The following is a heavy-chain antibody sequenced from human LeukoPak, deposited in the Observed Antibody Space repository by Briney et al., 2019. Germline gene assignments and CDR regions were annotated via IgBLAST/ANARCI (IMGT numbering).Heavy chain of an antibody. CDR2: ISAYNGNT. CDR3: ARDLTVVPAAYFDY. V-gene: IGHV1-18*01. Sequence: ASVKVSCKGPGYTFTSYGISWVRQAPGQGLEWMGWISAYNGNTNYAQKLQGRVTMTTDTSTSTAYMELRSLRSDDTAVYYCARDLTVVPAAYFDYWGQGTLVTVSS. CDR1: GYTFTSYG. J-gene: IGHJ4*02. D-gene: IGHD2-2*01.